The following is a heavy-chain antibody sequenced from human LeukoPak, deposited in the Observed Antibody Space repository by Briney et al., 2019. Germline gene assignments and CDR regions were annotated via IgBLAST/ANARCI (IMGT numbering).Heavy chain of an antibody. V-gene: IGHV4-39*07. CDR1: GGSISSSSYY. CDR3: ARSHIVVVTAIHYFDY. CDR2: IYYSGST. Sequence: PSETLSLTCTVSGGSISSSSYYWGWIRQPPGKGLEWIGSIYYSGSTYYNPSLKSRVTISVDTSKNQFSLKLSSVTAADTAVYYCARSHIVVVTAIHYFDYWGRGTLVTVSS. J-gene: IGHJ4*02. D-gene: IGHD2-21*02.